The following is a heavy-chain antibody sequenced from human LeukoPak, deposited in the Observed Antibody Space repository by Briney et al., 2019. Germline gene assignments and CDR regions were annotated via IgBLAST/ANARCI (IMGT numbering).Heavy chain of an antibody. CDR2: ISYDGSNK. CDR3: ARGYSSGWYCDY. V-gene: IGHV3-30*03. Sequence: PGRSLRLSCAASGFTFSSYGMHWVRQAPGKGLEWVAVISYDGSNKYYADSVKGRFTISRDNSKNTLYLQMNSLRAEDTAVYYCARGYSSGWYCDYWGQGTLVTVSS. CDR1: GFTFSSYG. D-gene: IGHD6-19*01. J-gene: IGHJ4*02.